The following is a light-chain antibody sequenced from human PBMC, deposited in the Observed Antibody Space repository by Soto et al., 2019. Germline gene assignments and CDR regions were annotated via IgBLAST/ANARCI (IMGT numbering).Light chain of an antibody. CDR1: QSVSSN. CDR2: DAS. Sequence: EIVMTQSPATVSVSPGERATLSCRASQSVSSNLAWYQQKPGQAPRLLIYDASTRATGIPDRFSGSGSGTEFTLTISSLQSEDFAVYCCQQYNNWPQTFGQGTKVDIK. J-gene: IGKJ1*01. CDR3: QQYNNWPQT. V-gene: IGKV3-15*01.